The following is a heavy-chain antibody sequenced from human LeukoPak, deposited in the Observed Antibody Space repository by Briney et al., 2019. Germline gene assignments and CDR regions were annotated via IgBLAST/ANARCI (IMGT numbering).Heavy chain of an antibody. CDR2: IYSGGST. Sequence: GGSLRLSCAASGFTVSSNYMSWVRQAPGKGLEWVSVIYSGGSTYYADSVKGRLTISRDNSKNTLYLQMNSLRAEDTAVYYCARVGGTKYSSGWPFDYWGQGTLVTVSS. J-gene: IGHJ4*02. CDR1: GFTVSSNY. D-gene: IGHD6-19*01. V-gene: IGHV3-53*01. CDR3: ARVGGTKYSSGWPFDY.